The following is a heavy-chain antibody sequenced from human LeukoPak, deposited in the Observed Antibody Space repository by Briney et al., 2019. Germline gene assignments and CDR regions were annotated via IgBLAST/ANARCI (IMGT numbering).Heavy chain of an antibody. J-gene: IGHJ4*02. D-gene: IGHD2/OR15-2a*01. Sequence: GGSLRLSCAASGFTVSSKYMNWLRQAPGKGLEWVSVIYTGGSTYYADSVKGRFTISRDNSKNTVYLQMNSLKAEDTAMYYCAREGGTFAYYFDDWGQGTLVTVSS. V-gene: IGHV3-66*02. CDR1: GFTVSSKY. CDR3: AREGGTFAYYFDD. CDR2: IYTGGST.